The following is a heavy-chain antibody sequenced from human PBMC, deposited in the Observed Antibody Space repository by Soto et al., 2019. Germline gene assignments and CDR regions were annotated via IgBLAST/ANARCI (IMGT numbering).Heavy chain of an antibody. J-gene: IGHJ4*02. CDR3: ARDAHYNWNDGWDGHEYYFDY. D-gene: IGHD1-20*01. Sequence: GGSLRLSCAASGFTFSSYAMHWVRQAPGKGLEWVAVISYDGSNKYYADSVKGRFTISRDNSKNTLYRQRNSLRAEDTAVYYCARDAHYNWNDGWDGHEYYFDYWGQGTLVTVSS. CDR1: GFTFSSYA. CDR2: ISYDGSNK. V-gene: IGHV3-30-3*01.